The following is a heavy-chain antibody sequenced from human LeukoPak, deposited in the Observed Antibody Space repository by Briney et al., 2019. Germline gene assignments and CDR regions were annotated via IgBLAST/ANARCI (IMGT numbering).Heavy chain of an antibody. CDR2: ISHSGST. D-gene: IGHD4-23*01. Sequence: PSDIRSRTCPVAGGSISISDNNWWGWVRQPPGKGLEWIGEISHSGSTNYNPSLKSRVTISVDKSKNQFSLKLSSVTAADTAVYYCARDLHGGNSFTSDWYFDFWGRGTLSLSPQ. CDR1: GGSISISDNNW. V-gene: IGHV4-4*02. CDR3: ARDLHGGNSFTSDWYFDF. J-gene: IGHJ2*01.